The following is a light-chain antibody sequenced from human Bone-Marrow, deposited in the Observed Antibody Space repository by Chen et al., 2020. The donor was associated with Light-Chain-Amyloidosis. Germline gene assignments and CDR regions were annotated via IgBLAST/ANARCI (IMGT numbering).Light chain of an antibody. J-gene: IGLJ2*01. CDR2: RDT. CDR3: QSADSSGTYEVI. Sequence: SYELTPPPSVSVSPGQTARITCSGDDLPTKYAYWYQQKPGQAPVLVIHRDTERPSGISGRFSGSSSGTTATLTISGVQAEDEADYHCQSADSSGTYEVIFGGGTKLTVL. CDR1: DLPTKY. V-gene: IGLV3-25*03.